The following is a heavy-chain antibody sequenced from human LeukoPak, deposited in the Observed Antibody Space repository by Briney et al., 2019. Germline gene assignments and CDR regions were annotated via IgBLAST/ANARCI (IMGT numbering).Heavy chain of an antibody. CDR3: AKTGERDY. V-gene: IGHV3-7*01. J-gene: IGHJ4*02. D-gene: IGHD7-27*01. CDR2: IKEDGTQK. CDR1: GFTFSSYA. Sequence: GGSLRLSCEASGFTFSSYAMTWVRQVPGKGPEWVANIKEDGTQKYYVDSVRGRFTISRDNAENSLYLQMNSLRDEDTAVYYCAKTGERDYWGRGTLVTVSS.